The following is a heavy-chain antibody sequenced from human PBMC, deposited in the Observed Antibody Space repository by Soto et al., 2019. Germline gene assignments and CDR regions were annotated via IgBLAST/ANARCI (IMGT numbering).Heavy chain of an antibody. J-gene: IGHJ4*02. Sequence: SVKVSCKASGFTFFTSAIQWVRQARGQRLEWMGWIVVGSGNTNYAQKFQERVTITRDMSTNTAYMELTSLRSEDTAVYYCAADQYCGGDCYFDYWGQGTMVTVSS. V-gene: IGHV1-58*02. CDR3: AADQYCGGDCYFDY. CDR1: GFTFFTSA. CDR2: IVVGSGNT. D-gene: IGHD2-21*02.